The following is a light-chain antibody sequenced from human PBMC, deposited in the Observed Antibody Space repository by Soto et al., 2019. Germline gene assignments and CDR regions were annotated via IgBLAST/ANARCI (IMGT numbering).Light chain of an antibody. Sequence: EIVLPQSPGTLSLSPGERATFSCRASQSVRSSYIAWYQQKRGQAPRRLIYGASIRATGIPDRFSGSGSGTDLTLTISRLEPEDFALYYCQQYHNSPLTVGQGTKVDSK. CDR1: QSVRSSY. CDR2: GAS. V-gene: IGKV3-20*01. CDR3: QQYHNSPLT. J-gene: IGKJ1*01.